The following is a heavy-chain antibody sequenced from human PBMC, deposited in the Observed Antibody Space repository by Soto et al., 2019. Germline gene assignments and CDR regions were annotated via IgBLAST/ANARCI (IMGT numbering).Heavy chain of an antibody. CDR3: AKDLGVSGTTGLDY. Sequence: EVQLLESGGGLVQPGGSLRLSCAASGFTFSSYAMSWVRQAPGKGLEWVSAISGSGGSTYYADSVKGRFTISRDNSKNPLYLQMNSLRAEDTAVYYCAKDLGVSGTTGLDYWGQGTLVTVSS. CDR1: GFTFSSYA. D-gene: IGHD1-7*01. V-gene: IGHV3-23*01. J-gene: IGHJ4*02. CDR2: ISGSGGST.